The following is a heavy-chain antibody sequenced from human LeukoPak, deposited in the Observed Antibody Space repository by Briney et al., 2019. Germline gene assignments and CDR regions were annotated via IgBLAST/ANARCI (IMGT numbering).Heavy chain of an antibody. CDR3: ARDLDGYKSLGY. Sequence: ASVKVSCKASGYTFTSYGVSWVRQAPGQGLEWMGWISAYNGNTNYAQKLQGRVTMTTDTSTSTAYMELRSLRSDDTAVYYCARDLDGYKSLGYWGQGTLVTVSS. V-gene: IGHV1-18*01. J-gene: IGHJ4*02. D-gene: IGHD5-24*01. CDR2: ISAYNGNT. CDR1: GYTFTSYG.